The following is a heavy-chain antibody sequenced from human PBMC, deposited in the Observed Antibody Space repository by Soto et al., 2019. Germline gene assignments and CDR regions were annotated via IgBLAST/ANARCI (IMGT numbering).Heavy chain of an antibody. CDR3: ARDRATMVRGVIPRWFDP. J-gene: IGHJ5*02. CDR1: GGSVSGYY. Sequence: PSETLSLTCAVYGGSVSGYYWSWIHQPPGKGLEWIGEINHSGSTNYNPSLKSRVTISVDTSKNQFSLKLSSVTAADTAVYYCARDRATMVRGVIPRWFDPWGQGTLVT. CDR2: INHSGST. D-gene: IGHD3-10*01. V-gene: IGHV4-34*01.